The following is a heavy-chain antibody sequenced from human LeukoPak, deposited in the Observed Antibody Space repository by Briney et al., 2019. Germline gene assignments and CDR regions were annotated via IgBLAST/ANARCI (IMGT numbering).Heavy chain of an antibody. V-gene: IGHV3-23*01. CDR2: ISGSGGST. CDR1: GFTFSSYA. J-gene: IGHJ3*02. D-gene: IGHD3-16*02. Sequence: GGSLRLSCAASGFTFSSYAMSWVRQAPGKGLEWVSAISGSGGSTYYADSVKGRFTISRDNAKNSLYLQMNSLRAEDTAVYYCAREGYYDYVWGSYPKTDAFDIWGQGTMVTVSS. CDR3: AREGYYDYVWGSYPKTDAFDI.